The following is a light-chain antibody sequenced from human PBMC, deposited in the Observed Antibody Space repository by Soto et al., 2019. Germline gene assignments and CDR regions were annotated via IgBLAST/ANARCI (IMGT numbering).Light chain of an antibody. V-gene: IGKV1-5*03. Sequence: DIQMTQSPSTLSGSVGDRVTITCRASQTISSWLAWYQQKPGKAPNLLIYKASTLEIGVPSRFSGSGSGTEFTLTINSLQPDDFAAYYCQQYYSSLFTFGQGTKLEI. J-gene: IGKJ2*01. CDR3: QQYYSSLFT. CDR2: KAS. CDR1: QTISSW.